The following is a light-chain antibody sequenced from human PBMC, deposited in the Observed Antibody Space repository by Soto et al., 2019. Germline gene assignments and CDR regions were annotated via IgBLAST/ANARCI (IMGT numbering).Light chain of an antibody. V-gene: IGKV1-5*03. Sequence: DIQMTQFPPTLSASIGDRVTITCRASQTISSSLAWYQQKPGKAPKLLIYKASTLETGVPSRFSGSGSGTEFTLTISSLQTDYFATYSCQQDDRSSPHTFGQGTRLEL. J-gene: IGKJ2*01. CDR3: QQDDRSSPHT. CDR1: QTISSS. CDR2: KAS.